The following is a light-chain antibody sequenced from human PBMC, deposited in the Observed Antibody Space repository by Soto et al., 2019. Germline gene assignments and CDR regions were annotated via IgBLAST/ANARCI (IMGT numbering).Light chain of an antibody. Sequence: SYELTQPPSVSVAPGETATITCGGDNIGRKSVHWYQQKPGQAPLVVMYDDNDRPSGIPERFSGSSSGNTATLTIDSVEAGDEADYYCQLWDSDTDHCLCGTGTKVTVL. CDR2: DDN. CDR1: NIGRKS. V-gene: IGLV3-21*04. J-gene: IGLJ1*01. CDR3: QLWDSDTDHCL.